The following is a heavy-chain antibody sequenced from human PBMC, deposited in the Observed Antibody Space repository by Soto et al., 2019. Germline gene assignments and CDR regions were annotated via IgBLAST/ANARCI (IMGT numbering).Heavy chain of an antibody. J-gene: IGHJ6*02. CDR3: ARARITIFGVVTPYYYYYGMDV. CDR2: IIPIFGTA. D-gene: IGHD3-3*01. V-gene: IGHV1-69*01. Sequence: QVQLVQSGAEVKKPGSSVKVSCKACGGTFSSYAISWVRQAPGQGLEWMGGIIPIFGTANYAQKFQGRVTITADESTSTAYMELSSLRSEDTAVYYCARARITIFGVVTPYYYYYGMDVWGQGTTVTVSS. CDR1: GGTFSSYA.